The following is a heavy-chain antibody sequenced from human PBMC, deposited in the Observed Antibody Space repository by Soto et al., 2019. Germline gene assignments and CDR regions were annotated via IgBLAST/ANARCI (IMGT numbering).Heavy chain of an antibody. CDR2: IIPIFGTA. CDR3: ARVANDYDRSGYYRYYYYGMDV. Sequence: QVQLVQSGAEVQKPGSSVKVSCKASGGTFSSYAISWVRQAPGQGLEWMGGIIPIFGTANYAQKFQGRVTITTEESTSTAYMEVGSLRSEDTAVYYCARVANDYDRSGYYRYYYYGMDVWGQGTTVTVSS. J-gene: IGHJ6*02. D-gene: IGHD3-22*01. V-gene: IGHV1-69*01. CDR1: GGTFSSYA.